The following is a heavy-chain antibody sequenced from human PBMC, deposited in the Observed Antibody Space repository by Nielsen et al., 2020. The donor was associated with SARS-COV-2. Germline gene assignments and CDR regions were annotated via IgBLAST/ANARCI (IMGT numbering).Heavy chain of an antibody. V-gene: IGHV3-30*03. Sequence: GGSLRLSCATSGFIFSIYGMHWVRQAPGKGLESVAVISYDGTGKKYADSVKGRFTISSDGSKSTLYLQMNSLRAEDTAVYYCARLLDSRVYPTFDYWGQGTLVTVSS. CDR2: ISYDGTGK. CDR3: ARLLDSRVYPTFDY. D-gene: IGHD3/OR15-3a*01. CDR1: GFIFSIYG. J-gene: IGHJ4*02.